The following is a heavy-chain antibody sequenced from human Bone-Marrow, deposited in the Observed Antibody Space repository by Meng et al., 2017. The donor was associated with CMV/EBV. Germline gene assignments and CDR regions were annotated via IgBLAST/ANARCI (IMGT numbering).Heavy chain of an antibody. CDR2: INPSGGST. CDR3: AGGDIVVVPAKGYGMDV. Sequence: ASVKVSCKASGYTFTSYYMHWVRQAPGQGLEWMGIINPSGGSTSYAQKFQGRVTMTRDTSTSTVYMELSSLRSEDTAVYYCAGGDIVVVPAKGYGMDVWGQGTTVTVSS. V-gene: IGHV1-46*01. CDR1: GYTFTSYY. J-gene: IGHJ6*02. D-gene: IGHD2-2*01.